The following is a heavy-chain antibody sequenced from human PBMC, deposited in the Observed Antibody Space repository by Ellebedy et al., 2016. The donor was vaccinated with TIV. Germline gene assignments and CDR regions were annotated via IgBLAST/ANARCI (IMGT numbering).Heavy chain of an antibody. V-gene: IGHV3-21*01. D-gene: IGHD3-16*01. CDR2: ITSSGTDI. CDR3: AGGVGGTSLSWFDP. CDR1: RFTFSSYT. Sequence: GGSLRLXXAASRFTFSSYTMNWVRQAPGKGLEWVSSITSSGTDIYYADSVKGRFTISRDNAKNSLYLQMNSLRVEDTAVYYCAGGVGGTSLSWFDPWGQGTLVTVSS. J-gene: IGHJ5*02.